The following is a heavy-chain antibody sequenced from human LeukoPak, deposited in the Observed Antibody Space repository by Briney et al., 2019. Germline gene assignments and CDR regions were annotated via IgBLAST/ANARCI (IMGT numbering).Heavy chain of an antibody. D-gene: IGHD5-18*01. J-gene: IGHJ4*02. Sequence: GGSLRLSCAASGFTFSSYWMSWVRQAPGKGLEWVADIKQDGSEKYYVDSVEGRFTISRDNAKNSLYLQMNSLRAEDTAVYYCARDLPIDTAMVESNGFDYWGQGTLVTVSS. CDR3: ARDLPIDTAMVESNGFDY. CDR1: GFTFSSYW. V-gene: IGHV3-7*01. CDR2: IKQDGSEK.